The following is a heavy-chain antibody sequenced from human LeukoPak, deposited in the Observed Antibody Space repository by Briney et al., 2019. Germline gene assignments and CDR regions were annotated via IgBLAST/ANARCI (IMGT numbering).Heavy chain of an antibody. Sequence: SETLSLTCAVQGASFSGYSWSWIRQPPGKGLEWIGEVNRVGYTIYNPSLKSRVSISIDTSTTQFSLRLTSVTVADTAVYFCARERVVSDYNWFDPWRQGTLVTVSS. V-gene: IGHV4-34*01. J-gene: IGHJ5*02. CDR1: GASFSGYS. CDR3: ARERVVSDYNWFDP. D-gene: IGHD6-25*01. CDR2: VNRVGYT.